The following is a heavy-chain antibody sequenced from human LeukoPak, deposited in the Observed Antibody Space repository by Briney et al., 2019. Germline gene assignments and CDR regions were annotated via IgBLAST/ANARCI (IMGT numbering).Heavy chain of an antibody. CDR1: GFTFSSYP. J-gene: IGHJ4*02. V-gene: IGHV3-30*01. CDR3: ARDDGTAAGTDFDY. CDR2: ISYDGSNK. Sequence: GGSLRLSCAASGFTFSSYPMHWVRQAPGKGLEWVAVISYDGSNKYYADSVKGRFTISRDNSKNTLYLQMNSLRAEDTAVYYCARDDGTAAGTDFDYWGQGTLVTVSS. D-gene: IGHD6-13*01.